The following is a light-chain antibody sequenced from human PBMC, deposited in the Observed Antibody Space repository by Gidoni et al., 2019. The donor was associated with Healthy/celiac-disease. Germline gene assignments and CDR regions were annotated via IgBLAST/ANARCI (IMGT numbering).Light chain of an antibody. J-gene: IGKJ4*01. CDR1: QSVSSN. CDR3: QQYNNWPPVT. Sequence: IVMTQSPATLSVSPGERATLSCSASQSVSSNLAWYQQKPCQAPRLLIYGASTRATGIPARFSSSRSGTEFTLTISSLLSEDFAVYYCQQYNNWPPVTFGGGTKVEIK. V-gene: IGKV3-15*01. CDR2: GAS.